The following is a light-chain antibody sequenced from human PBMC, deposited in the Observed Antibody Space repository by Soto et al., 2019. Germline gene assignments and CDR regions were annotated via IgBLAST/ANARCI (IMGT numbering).Light chain of an antibody. Sequence: DIQMTQSPSSLSASVGDRVTITCLASQSISSYLNWYQQKPGKAPKLLIYAASSLQSGVPSRFSGSGSGTDFTLTISSLQPEDFATYYCQQSYSTPPTFGQGTKVDLK. CDR1: QSISSY. CDR3: QQSYSTPPT. J-gene: IGKJ1*01. V-gene: IGKV1-39*01. CDR2: AAS.